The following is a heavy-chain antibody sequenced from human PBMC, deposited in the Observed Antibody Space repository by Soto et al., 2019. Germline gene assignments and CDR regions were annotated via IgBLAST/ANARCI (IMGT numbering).Heavy chain of an antibody. CDR3: AKDPNGDYVGAFDS. D-gene: IGHD4-17*01. CDR1: GCTFSRGA. CDR2: ITGSGAGT. J-gene: IGHJ4*02. Sequence: PGGSLRLSYAASGCTFSRGAMTGGRQAPGKGLEYVSSITGSGAGTFYADSVKGRFTISRDNSKNTLYLRLSSVRAEDTAIYFCAKDPNGDYVGAFDSWGQGSLDTV. V-gene: IGHV3-23*01.